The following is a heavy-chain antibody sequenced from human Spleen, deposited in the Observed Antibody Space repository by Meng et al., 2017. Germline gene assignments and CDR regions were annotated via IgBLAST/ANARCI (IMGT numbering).Heavy chain of an antibody. CDR3: ATYEAVTLIDY. D-gene: IGHD4-17*01. Sequence: GESLKISCAASGFTVSHNYMSWVRQAPGKGLEWVSVIYSGGNTYYADSVKGRFTISRDNSKNTLYLQMNSLRAEDTAVYYCATYEAVTLIDYWGQGTLVTVSS. CDR1: GFTVSHNY. V-gene: IGHV3-53*01. J-gene: IGHJ4*02. CDR2: IYSGGNT.